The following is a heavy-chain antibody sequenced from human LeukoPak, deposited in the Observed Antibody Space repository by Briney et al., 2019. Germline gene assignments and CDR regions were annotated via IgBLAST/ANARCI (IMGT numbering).Heavy chain of an antibody. CDR2: INPSGGST. J-gene: IGHJ4*02. CDR1: EYTFTSYY. V-gene: IGHV1-46*01. CDR3: ARDPGAGLRIDY. D-gene: IGHD4-17*01. Sequence: GASVKVSCKASEYTFTSYYMHWVRQAPGQGLEWMGIINPSGGSTSYAQKFQGRVTMTRDTSTSTVYMELSSLRSEDTAVYYCARDPGAGLRIDYWGQGTLVTVSS.